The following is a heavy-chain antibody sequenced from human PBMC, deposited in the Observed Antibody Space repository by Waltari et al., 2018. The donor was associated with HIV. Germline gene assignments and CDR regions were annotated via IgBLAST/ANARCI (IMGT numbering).Heavy chain of an antibody. CDR1: GFTFSFYC. CDR2: IKKDGSEK. V-gene: IGHV3-7*02. J-gene: IGHJ5*02. D-gene: IGHD1-26*01. CDR3: AKYSGSYWGAHNWFDP. Sequence: EVQLVESGGGLVQPGGSLRLSCGTSGFTFSFYCMSWLRQAPGRGREWVANIKKDGSEKHDADSVRGRFTISRDNTKNSLYLQMNSLRAGETAVYYCAKYSGSYWGAHNWFDPWGQGTLVTVSS.